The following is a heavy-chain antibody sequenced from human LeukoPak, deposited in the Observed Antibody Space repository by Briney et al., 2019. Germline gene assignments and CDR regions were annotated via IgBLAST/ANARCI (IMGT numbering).Heavy chain of an antibody. D-gene: IGHD3-10*01. J-gene: IGHJ4*02. CDR1: GGSISSSSYY. CDR3: FRGVIGDY. V-gene: IGHV4-39*07. Sequence: PSETLSLTCTVSGGSISSSSYYWGWIRQPPGKGLEWIGSIYYSGSTYYNPSLKSRVTISVDTSKNQFSLKLSSVTAADTAVYYCFRGVIGDYWGQGTLVTVSS. CDR2: IYYSGST.